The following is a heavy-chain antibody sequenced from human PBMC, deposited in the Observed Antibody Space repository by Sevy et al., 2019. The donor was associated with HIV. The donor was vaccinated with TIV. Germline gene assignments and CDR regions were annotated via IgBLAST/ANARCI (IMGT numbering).Heavy chain of an antibody. CDR2: IFYSGNT. V-gene: IGHV4-59*01. CDR1: GGSISSYY. CDR3: ATISQQLGGFFDY. J-gene: IGHJ4*02. D-gene: IGHD6-6*01. Sequence: SETLSLTCTVSGGSISSYYWSWIRQPPGKGLEWLGYIFYSGNTYYNPSLKRRVTISVDTSKNQFSLKLTSVTAADTAVYYCATISQQLGGFFDYWGQGTLVTVSS.